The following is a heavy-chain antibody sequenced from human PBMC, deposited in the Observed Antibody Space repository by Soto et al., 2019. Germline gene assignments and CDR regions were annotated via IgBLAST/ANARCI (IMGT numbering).Heavy chain of an antibody. J-gene: IGHJ4*02. Sequence: ASVKVSCKASGYTFTSYGISWVRQAPGQGLEWMGWISAYNGNTNYAQKLQGRVTMTTDTSTSTAYMELRSLRSDDTAVYYCARSHGDYYYDSSGYFYWGQGTLATVSS. CDR2: ISAYNGNT. CDR1: GYTFTSYG. V-gene: IGHV1-18*01. D-gene: IGHD3-22*01. CDR3: ARSHGDYYYDSSGYFY.